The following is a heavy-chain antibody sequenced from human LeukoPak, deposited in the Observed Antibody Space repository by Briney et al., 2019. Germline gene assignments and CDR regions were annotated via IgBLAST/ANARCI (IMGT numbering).Heavy chain of an antibody. V-gene: IGHV4-34*01. D-gene: IGHD1-1*01. CDR3: ARRAAYNNYLFDY. J-gene: IGHJ4*02. CDR1: GGAFSGYY. Sequence: SETLSLTCAVYGGAFSGYYCSWIRPPPGKGREWIGEINHSASTNYHPSRKSRVTISVDTSKNQFSLKVASVTAADTAAYYCARRAAYNNYLFDYWRQGILVTVSS. CDR2: INHSAST.